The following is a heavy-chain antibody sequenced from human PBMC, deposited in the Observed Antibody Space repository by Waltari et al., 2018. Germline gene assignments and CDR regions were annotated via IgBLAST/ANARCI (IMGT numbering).Heavy chain of an antibody. J-gene: IGHJ4*02. V-gene: IGHV3-21*01. CDR2: ISSSSSYI. D-gene: IGHD2-15*01. Sequence: EVQLVESGGGLVKPGGSLRLSCAASGFTFSSYSMNWVRQAPGKGLDWVSSISSSSSYIYYADSVKGRFTISRDNAKNSLYLQMNSLRAEDTAVYYCAVYCSGGSCYGPFDYWGQGTLVTVSS. CDR1: GFTFSSYS. CDR3: AVYCSGGSCYGPFDY.